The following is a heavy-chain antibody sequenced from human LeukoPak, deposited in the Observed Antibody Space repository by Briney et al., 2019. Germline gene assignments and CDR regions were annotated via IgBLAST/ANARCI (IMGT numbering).Heavy chain of an antibody. CDR2: INPNGGDT. CDR1: GYTFAAYF. J-gene: IGHJ4*02. CDR3: ARVGFTSSWSNFDY. D-gene: IGHD6-13*01. Sequence: GASVKVSCKASGYTFAAYFIHWVRQAPGQGLEWMGRINPNGGDTNYAQKFQGRVTMTGDTPISTAYMELSSLRSDDTAMYYCARVGFTSSWSNFDYWGQGTLVTVSS. V-gene: IGHV1-2*06.